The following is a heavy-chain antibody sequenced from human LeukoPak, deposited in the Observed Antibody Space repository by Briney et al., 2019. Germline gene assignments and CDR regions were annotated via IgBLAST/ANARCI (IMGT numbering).Heavy chain of an antibody. Sequence: GGSLRLSCAASGFTFSGYSMNWVRQAPGKGLEWVSSISSSSSYMYYADSVKGRFTISRDNAKNSLYLQMNSLRAEDTAVYYCARDLDSSSWYDYWGQGTLVTVSS. D-gene: IGHD6-13*01. CDR1: GFTFSGYS. CDR2: ISSSSSYM. J-gene: IGHJ4*02. CDR3: ARDLDSSSWYDY. V-gene: IGHV3-21*01.